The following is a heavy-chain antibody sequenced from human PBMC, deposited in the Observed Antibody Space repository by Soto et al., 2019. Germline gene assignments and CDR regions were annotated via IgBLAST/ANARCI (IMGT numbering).Heavy chain of an antibody. CDR1: GFTFSSYA. Sequence: GGSLRLSCAASGFTFSSYAMSWVRQAPGKGLEWVSIITSDGRTYYADSVKGRFTISRDNSKNTVYLQMNSLRAEDTAIYYCAKKVNSGPGSQYFDYWGQGTLVTVSS. D-gene: IGHD3-10*01. J-gene: IGHJ4*02. CDR2: ITSDGRT. V-gene: IGHV3-23*01. CDR3: AKKVNSGPGSQYFDY.